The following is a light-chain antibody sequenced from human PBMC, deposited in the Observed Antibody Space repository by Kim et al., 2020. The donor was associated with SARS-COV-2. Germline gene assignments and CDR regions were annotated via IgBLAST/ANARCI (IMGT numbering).Light chain of an antibody. Sequence: ASVGDRVTSTCRASQSIVNYLTWFQQKPGKATKLLIYAASSLQSGVPSRFSGSGSGTDFTLTISSLQPEDFATYYCQQSYSFPITFGQGTRLEIK. J-gene: IGKJ5*01. CDR3: QQSYSFPIT. V-gene: IGKV1-39*01. CDR1: QSIVNY. CDR2: AAS.